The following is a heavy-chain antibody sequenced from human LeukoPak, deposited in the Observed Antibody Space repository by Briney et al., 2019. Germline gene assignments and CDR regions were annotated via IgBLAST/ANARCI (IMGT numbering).Heavy chain of an antibody. Sequence: GGSLRLSCAAAGFTFSSYWKSWVRQAPGKGLEWVASIKQDGSEKYYVDSVKGRFTISRDDTKNSLYLQMNSLRAEDTAVYYCARIRWAAAAKNYFDYWGQGTLVTVSS. D-gene: IGHD6-13*01. V-gene: IGHV3-7*01. CDR2: IKQDGSEK. CDR3: ARIRWAAAAKNYFDY. J-gene: IGHJ4*02. CDR1: GFTFSSYW.